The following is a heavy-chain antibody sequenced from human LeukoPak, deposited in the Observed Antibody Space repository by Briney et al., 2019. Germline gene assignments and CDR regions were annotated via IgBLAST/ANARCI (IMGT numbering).Heavy chain of an antibody. CDR2: MSSSSSYI. J-gene: IGHJ3*02. V-gene: IGHV3-21*01. Sequence: GGSLRLSCAASGFTFSSYRMNWVRQAPGKGLEWVSSMSSSSSYIYYADSVKGRFTISRDNAKNSLYLQMNSLRAEDTAVYYCARNYDILTGYLGTTSHDAFDIWGQGTMVTVSS. CDR3: ARNYDILTGYLGTTSHDAFDI. CDR1: GFTFSSYR. D-gene: IGHD3-9*01.